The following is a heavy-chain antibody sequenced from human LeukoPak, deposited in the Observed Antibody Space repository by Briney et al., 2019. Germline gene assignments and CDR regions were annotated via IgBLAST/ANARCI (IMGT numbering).Heavy chain of an antibody. D-gene: IGHD1-26*01. Sequence: GGSLRLCCEVSGFVFGSYWMSWVRQAPGKGLEWVSNINQDGGTRHYVGSVKGRFTTSRDNSKKSLFLQMNSLRVEDTAVYYCARISRSRRSLDYWGQGTLVTVSS. CDR1: GFVFGSYW. CDR3: ARISRSRRSLDY. V-gene: IGHV3-7*01. CDR2: INQDGGTR. J-gene: IGHJ4*02.